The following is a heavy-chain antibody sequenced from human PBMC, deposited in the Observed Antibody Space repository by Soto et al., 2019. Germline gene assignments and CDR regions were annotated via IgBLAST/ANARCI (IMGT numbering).Heavy chain of an antibody. CDR1: GGSISSGGYY. CDR3: ARSSHTFGVVTGDY. D-gene: IGHD3-3*01. J-gene: IGHJ4*02. V-gene: IGHV4-31*03. CDR2: IYYSGST. Sequence: QVQLQESGPGLVKPSQTLSLTCTVSGGSISSGGYYWSWIRQHPGKGLEWIGYIYYSGSTYYNPSLKTRVTISVDTSKNQFSLKLSSVTAADTAVYYCARSSHTFGVVTGDYWGQGTLVTVSS.